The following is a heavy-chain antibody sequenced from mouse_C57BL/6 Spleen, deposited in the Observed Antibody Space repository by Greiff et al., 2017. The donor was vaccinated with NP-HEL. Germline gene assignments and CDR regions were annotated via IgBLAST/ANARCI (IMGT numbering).Heavy chain of an antibody. CDR3: VRDYYGSSPHAMDY. CDR2: IRSKSSNYAT. V-gene: IGHV10-3*01. Sequence: DVMLVESGGGLVQPKGSLKLSCAASGFTFNTYAMHWVRQAPGKGLEWVARIRSKSSNYATYYADSVKDRFTISRDDSKSMLYLQMNNLKTEDTAMYYCVRDYYGSSPHAMDYWGQGTSVTVSS. D-gene: IGHD1-1*01. J-gene: IGHJ4*01. CDR1: GFTFNTYA.